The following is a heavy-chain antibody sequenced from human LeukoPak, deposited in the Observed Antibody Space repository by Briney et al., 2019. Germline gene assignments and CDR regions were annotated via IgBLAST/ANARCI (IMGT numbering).Heavy chain of an antibody. J-gene: IGHJ4*02. V-gene: IGHV4-39*01. CDR2: MFYRGST. CDR3: ARQGGWGGAASLIEF. Sequence: SETLSLTCTVSGVSISTSTHYWAWIRQPPGKGLEWIGSMFYRGSTYYNASLKSRVTLSVDTSRSQFSLKLSSVTPSDTAMYYCARQGGWGGAASLIEFWGQGTLVTVSS. D-gene: IGHD2-15*01. CDR1: GVSISTSTHY.